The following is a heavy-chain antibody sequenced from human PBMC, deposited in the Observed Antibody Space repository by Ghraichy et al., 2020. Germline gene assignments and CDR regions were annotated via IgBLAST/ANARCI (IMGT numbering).Heavy chain of an antibody. Sequence: GSLRLSCAASGFTFSNYVMSWVRQAPGKGLEWVSVITGGSGDGTFYADSVKGRFTISRDNSKNTLYLQMNSLRAEDTAVYYCARDQQHFGKYVDDFDIWGQGTMVTVSP. CDR1: GFTFSNYV. J-gene: IGHJ3*02. V-gene: IGHV3-23*01. D-gene: IGHD1/OR15-1a*01. CDR2: ITGGSGDGT. CDR3: ARDQQHFGKYVDDFDI.